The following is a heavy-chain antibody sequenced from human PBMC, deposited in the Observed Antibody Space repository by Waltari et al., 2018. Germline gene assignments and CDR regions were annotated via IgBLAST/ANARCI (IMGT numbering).Heavy chain of an antibody. CDR1: GGSFSGYY. Sequence: QVQLQQWGAGLLKPSETLSLTCAVYGGSFSGYYCSWIRQPPGKGLEWIGEINHSGSTNYNPSLKSRVTISVDTSKNQFSLKLSSVTAADTAVYYCARAQNGVVPAAIAARYFQHWGQGTLVTVSS. V-gene: IGHV4-34*01. CDR3: ARAQNGVVPAAIAARYFQH. D-gene: IGHD2-2*01. J-gene: IGHJ1*01. CDR2: INHSGST.